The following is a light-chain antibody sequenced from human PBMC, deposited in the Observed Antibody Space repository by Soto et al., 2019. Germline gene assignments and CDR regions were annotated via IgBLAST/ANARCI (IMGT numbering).Light chain of an antibody. CDR1: SSDVGGYNY. V-gene: IGLV2-8*01. CDR2: DVS. CDR3: STYAGAHIV. Sequence: QSVLTQPPSASGSPGQSVTISCTGTSSDVGGYNYVSWYQQHPGKAPKLMIYDVSQRPSGVPDRFSGSKSGNTASLTVSGLQAEDEADYYSSTYAGAHIVFGTGTKVNVL. J-gene: IGLJ1*01.